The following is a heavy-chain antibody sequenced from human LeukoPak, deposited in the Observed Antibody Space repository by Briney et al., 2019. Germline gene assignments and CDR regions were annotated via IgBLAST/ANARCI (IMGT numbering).Heavy chain of an antibody. Sequence: KPSETLSLTCAVYGGSFSGYYWSWSRQPPGKGLEWIGEINHSGSTNYNPSLKRRVTISVYTSKHLVPRKLSSVTAADTAVYYCARGWVRQDAFDIWGQGTMVTVSS. CDR1: GGSFSGYY. CDR2: INHSGST. J-gene: IGHJ3*02. CDR3: ARGWVRQDAFDI. D-gene: IGHD5-12*01. V-gene: IGHV4-34*01.